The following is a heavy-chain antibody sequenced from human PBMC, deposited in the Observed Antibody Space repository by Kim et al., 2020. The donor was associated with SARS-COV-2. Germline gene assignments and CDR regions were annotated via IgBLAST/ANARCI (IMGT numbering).Heavy chain of an antibody. CDR2: TN. J-gene: IGHJ6*02. Sequence: TNYYADSVKGRFTISRDNAKNSLYLQMNSLRAEDTAVYFCARFFYSYGMDVWGPGTTVTVSS. CDR3: ARFFYSYGMDV. V-gene: IGHV3-11*01.